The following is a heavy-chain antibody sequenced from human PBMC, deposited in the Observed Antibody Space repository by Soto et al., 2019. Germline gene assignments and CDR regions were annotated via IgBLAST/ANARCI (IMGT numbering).Heavy chain of an antibody. D-gene: IGHD1-26*01. CDR2: IAYTGTT. V-gene: IGHV4-61*03. CDR1: GDSVSSGGYY. CDR3: ARYYPGGLPRAA. J-gene: IGHJ5*02. Sequence: QVQLQESGPGLLKPSETLSLTCTVSGDSVSSGGYYWTWIRQPPGKGLEWIGFIAYTGTTHYNPSLKSRVTISVDTSNNHFSLKLTSVTAADTAVYYCARYYPGGLPRAAWGQGTLVTVSS.